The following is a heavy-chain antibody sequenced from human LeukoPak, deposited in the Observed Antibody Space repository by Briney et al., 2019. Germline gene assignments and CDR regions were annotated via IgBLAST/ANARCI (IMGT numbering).Heavy chain of an antibody. CDR1: GFTFSSYT. CDR2: IDSSGTKT. J-gene: IGHJ4*02. CDR3: AKDETGFLNYFHY. Sequence: GGSLRLSCAASGFTFSSYTMSWVRQAPGKALAWVSGIDSSGTKTTYADSVKGRFTISRDNPRNTLYLQMNSLRAEDTAVYYCAKDETGFLNYFHYWGQGALVTVSS. D-gene: IGHD3-3*01. V-gene: IGHV3-23*01.